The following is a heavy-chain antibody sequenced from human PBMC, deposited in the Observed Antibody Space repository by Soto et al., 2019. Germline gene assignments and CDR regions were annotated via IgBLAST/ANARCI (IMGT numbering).Heavy chain of an antibody. V-gene: IGHV1-18*04. CDR3: ARRYYDYIWGSYRPDAFDI. D-gene: IGHD3-16*02. Sequence: ASVKVSCQASGYTFTSYYMHWVRQAPGQGLEWMGWISAYNGNTNYAQKLQGRVTMTTDTSTSTAYMELRSLRSDDTAVYYCARRYYDYIWGSYRPDAFDIWGQGTMVTVSS. CDR2: ISAYNGNT. J-gene: IGHJ3*02. CDR1: GYTFTSYY.